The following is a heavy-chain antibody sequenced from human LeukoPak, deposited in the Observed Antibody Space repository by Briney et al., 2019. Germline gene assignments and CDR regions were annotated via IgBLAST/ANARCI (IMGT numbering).Heavy chain of an antibody. CDR1: GFTFSSYS. D-gene: IGHD6-25*01. J-gene: IGHJ4*02. Sequence: GGSLTLSCAASGFTFSSYSMNWVRQAPGKGLEWVSYISSSGSTICYADSVKGRFSISRDNAKNSLYLQMNSLRAEDTAVYYCARDVLDASGFYGKGYFFDYWGQGILVTVSS. CDR2: ISSSGSTI. V-gene: IGHV3-48*01. CDR3: ARDVLDASGFYGKGYFFDY.